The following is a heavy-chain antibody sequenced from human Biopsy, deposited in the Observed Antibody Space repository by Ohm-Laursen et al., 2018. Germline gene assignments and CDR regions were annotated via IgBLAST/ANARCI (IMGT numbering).Heavy chain of an antibody. CDR1: GGSISSRTHY. D-gene: IGHD3-3*01. Sequence: SETLSLTCPLSGGSISSRTHYWGWIRQTPGKGLEWIGTVYYSGTTYDNPSLKNRVIISVDTSKNQFSLSLKTVTAADTAVYYCARHDLSDFWSGYPNFFDRWGQGTLVIVSS. CDR3: ARHDLSDFWSGYPNFFDR. V-gene: IGHV4-39*01. J-gene: IGHJ5*02. CDR2: VYYSGTT.